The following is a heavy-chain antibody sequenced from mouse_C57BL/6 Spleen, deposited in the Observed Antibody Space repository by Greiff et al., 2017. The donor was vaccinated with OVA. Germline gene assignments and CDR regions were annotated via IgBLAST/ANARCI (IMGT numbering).Heavy chain of an antibody. CDR3: ARGDDYYWYFDV. Sequence: EVQLQQSGPELVKPGASVKMSCKASGYTFTDYNMHWVKQSHGKSLEWIGYINPNNGGTSYNQKFKGKATLTVNKSSSTAYMELRSLTSEESAVYYCARGDDYYWYFDVWGTGTTGTVSS. D-gene: IGHD2-4*01. CDR2: INPNNGGT. CDR1: GYTFTDYN. J-gene: IGHJ1*03. V-gene: IGHV1-22*01.